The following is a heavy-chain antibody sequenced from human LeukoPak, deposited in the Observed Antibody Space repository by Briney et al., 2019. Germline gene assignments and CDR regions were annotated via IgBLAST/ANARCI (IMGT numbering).Heavy chain of an antibody. Sequence: SETLSLTCAVSGGSISSGGYSWSWIRQPPGKGPEWIGYIYHSGSTYYNPSLKSRVTISVDRSKNQFSLKLSSVTAADTAVYYCARASYDILTGYYRGDAFDIWGQGTMVTVSS. V-gene: IGHV4-30-2*01. J-gene: IGHJ3*02. CDR3: ARASYDILTGYYRGDAFDI. CDR1: GGSISSGGYS. CDR2: IYHSGST. D-gene: IGHD3-9*01.